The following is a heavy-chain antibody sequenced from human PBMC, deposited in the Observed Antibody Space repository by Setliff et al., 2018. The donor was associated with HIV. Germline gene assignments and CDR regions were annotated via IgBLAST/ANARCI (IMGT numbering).Heavy chain of an antibody. CDR3: ARGFYDSNGYYSYFDH. V-gene: IGHV1-3*03. D-gene: IGHD3-22*01. J-gene: IGHJ4*02. Sequence: ASVKVSCKASGYTFTSYVMHWVRRAPGQRLEWMGWINAGNGNTKYSQEFQGRVTITRDTSASTAYMELSSLRSEDMAVYYCARGFYDSNGYYSYFDHWGQGTLVTVSS. CDR1: GYTFTSYV. CDR2: INAGNGNT.